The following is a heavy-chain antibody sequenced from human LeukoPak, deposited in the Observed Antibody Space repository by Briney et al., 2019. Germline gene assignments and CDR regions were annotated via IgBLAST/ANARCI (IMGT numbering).Heavy chain of an antibody. CDR1: GGSISSYY. J-gene: IGHJ6*03. CDR2: IYYSGST. D-gene: IGHD2-2*01. CDR3: ATLVAPAAAYYYYMDV. Sequence: SETLSLTCTVSGGSISSYYWSWIRQPPGKGLEWIGYIYYSGSTNYNPSLKSRVTISVDTSKNQFSLKLSSVTAADTAVYYCATLVAPAAAYYYYMDVWGKGTTVTVSS. V-gene: IGHV4-59*01.